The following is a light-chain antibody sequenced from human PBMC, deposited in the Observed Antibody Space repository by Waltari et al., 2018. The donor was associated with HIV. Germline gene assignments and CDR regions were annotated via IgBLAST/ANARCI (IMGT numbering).Light chain of an antibody. CDR1: CSNIGAGYD. Sequence: QSVLTQPPSASGAPGPRVTISSPGRCSNIGAGYDVHWYQQLPGTAPKRLSYGNSNRPSGVPDRFSGSKSGTSASLAITGLQAEDEADYYCQSYDSSLSGSSVFGTGTKVTVL. V-gene: IGLV1-40*01. CDR3: QSYDSSLSGSSV. CDR2: GNS. J-gene: IGLJ1*01.